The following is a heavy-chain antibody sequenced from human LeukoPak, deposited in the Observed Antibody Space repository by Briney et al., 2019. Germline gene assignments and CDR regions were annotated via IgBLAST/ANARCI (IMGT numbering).Heavy chain of an antibody. CDR1: GFTVSSNY. Sequence: GGSLRLSCAASGFTVSSNYVSWVRQAPGKGLEWVSAISGSGGSTYYADSVMGRFTISRDNSKNTLYLQMNSLRAEDTAVYYCATSSRASSGYSSLWGQGTLVTVSS. J-gene: IGHJ4*02. V-gene: IGHV3-23*01. CDR2: ISGSGGST. D-gene: IGHD3-22*01. CDR3: ATSSRASSGYSSL.